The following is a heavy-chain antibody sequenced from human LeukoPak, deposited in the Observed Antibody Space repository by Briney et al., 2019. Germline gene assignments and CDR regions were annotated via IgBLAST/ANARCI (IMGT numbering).Heavy chain of an antibody. CDR2: IKSKTEAGKT. CDR3: TTDEWS. CDR1: GFTFSDSW. D-gene: IGHD2-8*01. J-gene: IGHJ2*01. Sequence: EGSLRLSCAASGFTFSDSWMSWVRQAPGKGLEWVGRIKSKTEAGKTDYAAPVKGRFTISRDDSKKTLYLQMNSLKTEDTAVYYCTTDEWSWGRGTLVTVSS. V-gene: IGHV3-15*01.